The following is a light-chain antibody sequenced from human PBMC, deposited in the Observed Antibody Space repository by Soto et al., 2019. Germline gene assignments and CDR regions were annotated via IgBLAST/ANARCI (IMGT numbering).Light chain of an antibody. V-gene: IGLV2-11*01. J-gene: IGLJ1*01. CDR3: CSYTGSYSYV. CDR2: DVT. CDR1: SSDVGGYSY. Sequence: QSALTKPHSVSGSPGKSVTISCTGTSSDVGGYSYVSWYQQHPGKAPQLIIYDVTERPSGVPDRFSGSKSGNTASLTISGLQAEDEADYYCCSYTGSYSYVFGIGTKVTVL.